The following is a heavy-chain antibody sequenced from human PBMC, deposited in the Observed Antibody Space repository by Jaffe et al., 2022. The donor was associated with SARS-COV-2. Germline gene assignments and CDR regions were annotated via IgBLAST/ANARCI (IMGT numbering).Heavy chain of an antibody. J-gene: IGHJ3*02. D-gene: IGHD3-10*01. V-gene: IGHV2-5*02. Sequence: QITLKESGPTLVKPTQTLTLTCTFSGFSLSTSGVGVGWIRQPPGKALEWLALIYWDDDKRYSPSLKSRLTITKDTSKNQVVLTMTNMDPVDTATYYCAHTRPIEIRGAFDIWGQGTMVTVSS. CDR2: IYWDDDK. CDR3: AHTRPIEIRGAFDI. CDR1: GFSLSTSGVG.